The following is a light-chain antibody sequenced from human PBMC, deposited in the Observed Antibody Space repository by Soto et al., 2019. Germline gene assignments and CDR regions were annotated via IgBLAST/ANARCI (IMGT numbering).Light chain of an antibody. V-gene: IGLV2-8*01. CDR2: EVT. CDR3: CSHAGENTYV. CDR1: SSDVGGYNY. Sequence: QSVLPQPPSASGTPGQRVTISCSGTSSDVGGYNYVSWYQQYPGKAPKLIIYEVTKRPSEVPDRFSGSKSGNTASLTVSGLQAEDEADYFCCSHAGENTYVFGTGTRSPS. J-gene: IGLJ1*01.